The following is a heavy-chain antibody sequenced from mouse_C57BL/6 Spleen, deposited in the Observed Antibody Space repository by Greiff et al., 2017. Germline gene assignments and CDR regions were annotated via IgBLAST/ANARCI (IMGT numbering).Heavy chain of an antibody. Sequence: VQLQQPGAELVRPGSSVKLSCKASGYTFTSYWMHWVKQRPIQGLEWIGNIDPSDSETHYNQKFKDKATLTVDKSSSTAYMQLSSLTSEDSAVYYCARKGTTAGNYAMDYWGQGTSVTVSS. CDR2: IDPSDSET. CDR3: ARKGTTAGNYAMDY. D-gene: IGHD1-2*01. J-gene: IGHJ4*01. V-gene: IGHV1-52*01. CDR1: GYTFTSYW.